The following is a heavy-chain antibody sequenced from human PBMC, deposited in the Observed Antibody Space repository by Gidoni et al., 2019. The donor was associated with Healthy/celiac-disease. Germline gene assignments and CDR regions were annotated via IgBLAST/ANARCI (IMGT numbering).Heavy chain of an antibody. Sequence: EVQLVESGGGLVQPGRSLRLSCPASGFTFDDYAMHWVRQAPGKGLEWVSGISWNSGSIGYADSVKGRFTISRDNAKNSLYLQMNSLRAEDTALYYCAKDMDHSGSQEVHFDYWGQGTLVTVSS. J-gene: IGHJ4*02. V-gene: IGHV3-9*01. D-gene: IGHD1-26*01. CDR1: GFTFDDYA. CDR2: ISWNSGSI. CDR3: AKDMDHSGSQEVHFDY.